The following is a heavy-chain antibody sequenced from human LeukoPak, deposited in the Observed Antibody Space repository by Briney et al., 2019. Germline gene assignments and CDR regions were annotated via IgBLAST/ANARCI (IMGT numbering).Heavy chain of an antibody. V-gene: IGHV1-46*01. CDR1: GYTFTSYS. Sequence: ASMKVSCTASGYTFTSYSMYWVRQAPGQGLEWMGIINPSGGSTSYAQKFQGRVTMTRDTSTSTVYMELTSLRSEDTAVYYCARAYYYESRGYYEASDYWGQGTLVTVSS. CDR2: INPSGGST. CDR3: ARAYYYESRGYYEASDY. J-gene: IGHJ4*02. D-gene: IGHD3-22*01.